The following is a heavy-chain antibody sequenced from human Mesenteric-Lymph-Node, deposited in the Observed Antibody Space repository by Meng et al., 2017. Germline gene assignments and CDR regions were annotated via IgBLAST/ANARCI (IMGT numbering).Heavy chain of an antibody. D-gene: IGHD6-19*01. V-gene: IGHV3-30*01. CDR1: GFTFSSYS. Sequence: GESLKISCAASGFTFSSYSMHWVRQAPGKGLEWVTVISYDGNNEYYADSVKGRFTISRDNSKNTVDMQMTSLRAEDTAIYYCVRADRAGWYGYFYHYNDMDVWGQGTTVTVSS. CDR2: ISYDGNNE. J-gene: IGHJ6*02. CDR3: VRADRAGWYGYFYHYNDMDV.